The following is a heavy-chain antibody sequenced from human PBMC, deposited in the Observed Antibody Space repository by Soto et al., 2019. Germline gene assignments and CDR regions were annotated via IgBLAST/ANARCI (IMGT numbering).Heavy chain of an antibody. V-gene: IGHV1-46*01. CDR1: GYTFTSYY. Sequence: ASVKVSCKASGYTFTSYYMHWVRQAPGQGLEWMGIINPSGGSTSYAQKFQGRVTMTRDTSTSTVYMELSSLRSEDTAVYYCARGDGNYCDSSGYYYNFDYWGQGTLVTVSS. J-gene: IGHJ4*02. D-gene: IGHD3-22*01. CDR3: ARGDGNYCDSSGYYYNFDY. CDR2: INPSGGST.